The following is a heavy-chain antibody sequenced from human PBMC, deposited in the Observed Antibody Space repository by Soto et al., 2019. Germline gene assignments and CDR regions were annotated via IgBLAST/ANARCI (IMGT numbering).Heavy chain of an antibody. CDR2: ITGSAGST. D-gene: IGHD6-13*01. CDR3: AKAPWGEVGAAGTTYDY. J-gene: IGHJ4*02. V-gene: IGHV3-23*01. Sequence: GNAQESHTSITGSAGSTYYAGSVKGRFTISRDNSKNTLYLQMNSLRAEDTAVYYCAKAPWGEVGAAGTTYDYRGKGSLVTVSS.